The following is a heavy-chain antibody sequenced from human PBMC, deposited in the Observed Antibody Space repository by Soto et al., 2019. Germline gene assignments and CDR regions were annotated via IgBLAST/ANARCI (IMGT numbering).Heavy chain of an antibody. CDR2: IYYSGNT. Sequence: PSETLSLTCTVSGGSVSSGPYYWSWIRQPPGKGLEWIGYIYYSGNTNYNPTLKSRVTISVDTSKNQFSLKLSSVTAADTAVYYCARGGRHDDSSGYGSLGYWGPGTLVTVFS. CDR1: GGSVSSGPYY. D-gene: IGHD3-22*01. J-gene: IGHJ4*02. CDR3: ARGGRHDDSSGYGSLGY. V-gene: IGHV4-61*01.